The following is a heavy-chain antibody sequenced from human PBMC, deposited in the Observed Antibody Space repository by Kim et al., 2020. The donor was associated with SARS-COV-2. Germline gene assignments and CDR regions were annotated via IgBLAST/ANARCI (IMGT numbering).Heavy chain of an antibody. CDR3: ARARTVTTFFYYYFGMDV. D-gene: IGHD4-4*01. Sequence: LKSRVTISLDTSKHQFSLKLSSVTAADTAVYYCARARTVTTFFYYYFGMDVWGQGTTVTVSS. J-gene: IGHJ6*02. V-gene: IGHV4-34*01.